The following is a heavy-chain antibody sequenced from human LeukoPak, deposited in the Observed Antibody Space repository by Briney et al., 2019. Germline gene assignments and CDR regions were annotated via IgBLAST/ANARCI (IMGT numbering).Heavy chain of an antibody. CDR1: GLTFSNYA. CDR3: ARTGDYGSGSFRWRHFDY. Sequence: PGGSLRLSCAASGLTFSNYALHWVRQAPGKGLEWVALISYDGSNKDYADSVKGRFTISRDNSKNTLYLQMNSLRTEDTAVYYCARTGDYGSGSFRWRHFDYWGQGTLVTVSS. V-gene: IGHV3-30-3*01. J-gene: IGHJ4*02. D-gene: IGHD3-10*01. CDR2: ISYDGSNK.